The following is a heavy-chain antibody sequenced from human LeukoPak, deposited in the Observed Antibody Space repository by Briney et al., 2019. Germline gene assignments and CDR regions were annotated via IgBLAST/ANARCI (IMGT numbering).Heavy chain of an antibody. CDR1: GGTFSSYA. CDR2: IIPIFGTA. CDR3: ARDGIAARGLFDY. V-gene: IGHV1-69*13. J-gene: IGHJ4*02. D-gene: IGHD6-6*01. Sequence: SVKVSCKASGGTFSSYAISWVRQAPGQGLEWMGGIIPIFGTANYAQKLQGGVTITADESTSTAYMELSSLRSEDTAVYYCARDGIAARGLFDYWGQGTLVTVSS.